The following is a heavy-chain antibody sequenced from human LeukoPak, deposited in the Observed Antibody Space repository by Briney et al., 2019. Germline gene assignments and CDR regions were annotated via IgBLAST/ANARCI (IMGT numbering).Heavy chain of an antibody. V-gene: IGHV3-9*01. J-gene: IGHJ4*02. CDR2: ISWNSGGI. CDR3: AKVAYSGSYLGYFDY. D-gene: IGHD1-26*01. CDR1: GFTFDDYA. Sequence: PGRSLRLSCAASGFTFDDYAMHWVRQAPGKGLEWVSGISWNSGGIGYADSVKGRFTISRDNAKNSLYLQMNSLRAEDTALYYCAKVAYSGSYLGYFDYWGQGTLVTVS.